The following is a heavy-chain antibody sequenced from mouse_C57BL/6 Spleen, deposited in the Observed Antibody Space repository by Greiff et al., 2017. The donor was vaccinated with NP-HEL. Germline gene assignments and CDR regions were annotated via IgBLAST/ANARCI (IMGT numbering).Heavy chain of an antibody. D-gene: IGHD1-1*01. CDR1: GFTFSDYY. CDR3: ARGEVYYYGSSSYFDY. V-gene: IGHV5-16*01. Sequence: DVMLVESEGGLVQPGSSMKLSCTASGFTFSDYYMAWVRQVPEKGLEWVANINYDGSSTYYLDSLKSRFIISRDNAKNILYLQMSSLKSEDTATYYCARGEVYYYGSSSYFDYWGQGTTLTVSS. CDR2: INYDGSST. J-gene: IGHJ2*01.